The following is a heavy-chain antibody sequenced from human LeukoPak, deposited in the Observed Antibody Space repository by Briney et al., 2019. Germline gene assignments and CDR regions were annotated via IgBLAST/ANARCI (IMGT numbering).Heavy chain of an antibody. CDR3: ARFKLWGSSGYYLGYFDY. D-gene: IGHD3-22*01. V-gene: IGHV4-59*11. CDR2: IYYSGST. CDR1: GGSISSHY. J-gene: IGHJ4*02. Sequence: PSETLSLTCTVSGGSISSHYWSWIRQPPGKGLEWIGYIYYSGSTNYNPSLKSRVTISVDTSKSQFSLKLSSVTAADTAVYYCARFKLWGSSGYYLGYFDYWGQGTLVTVSS.